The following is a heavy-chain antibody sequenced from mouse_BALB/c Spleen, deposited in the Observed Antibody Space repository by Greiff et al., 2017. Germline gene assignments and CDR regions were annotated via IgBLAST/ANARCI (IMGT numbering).Heavy chain of an antibody. CDR1: GYTFSSYW. J-gene: IGHJ4*01. V-gene: IGHV1-9*01. CDR3: ARDGYDGSYAMDY. D-gene: IGHD2-2*01. Sequence: QVQLKESGAELMKPGASVKISCKATGYTFSSYWIEWVKQRPGHGLEWIGEILPGSGSTNYNEKFKGKATFTADTSSNTAYMQLSSLTSEDSAVYYCARDGYDGSYAMDYWGQGTSVTVSS. CDR2: ILPGSGST.